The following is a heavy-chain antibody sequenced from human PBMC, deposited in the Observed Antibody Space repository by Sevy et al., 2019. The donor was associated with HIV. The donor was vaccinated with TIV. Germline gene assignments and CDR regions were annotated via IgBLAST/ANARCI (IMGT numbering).Heavy chain of an antibody. J-gene: IGHJ6*03. Sequence: GGSLRLSCAASGFTFDDYAMHWVRQAPGKGLEWVSGIGWNSDIIAYADSVMGRFTISRDNAKSSLYLQMDSLRPEDTALYYCAKDMDPRYIYYYMDVWGKGTTVTVSS. V-gene: IGHV3-9*01. CDR3: AKDMDPRYIYYYMDV. CDR1: GFTFDDYA. D-gene: IGHD1-26*01. CDR2: IGWNSDII.